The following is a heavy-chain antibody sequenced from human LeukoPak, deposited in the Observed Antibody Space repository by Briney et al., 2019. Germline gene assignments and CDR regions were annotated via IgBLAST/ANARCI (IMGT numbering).Heavy chain of an antibody. Sequence: AGGSLRLSCAASGFTFSSYAMSWVRQAPGKGLEWVSGISGSGGSTYYADSVKGRFTISRDNSKNTLYLQMNSLRAEDTAVYYCAKAHIVVVVAATHVDYWGQGTLVTVSS. D-gene: IGHD2-15*01. J-gene: IGHJ4*02. CDR3: AKAHIVVVVAATHVDY. V-gene: IGHV3-23*01. CDR2: ISGSGGST. CDR1: GFTFSSYA.